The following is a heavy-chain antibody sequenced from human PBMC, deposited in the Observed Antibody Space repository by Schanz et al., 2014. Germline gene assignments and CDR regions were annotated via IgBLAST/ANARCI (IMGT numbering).Heavy chain of an antibody. D-gene: IGHD5-18*01. CDR1: GGTFSSYT. CDR2: IIPVLAIA. V-gene: IGHV1-69*02. J-gene: IGHJ6*02. Sequence: QVQLVQSGAEVKKPGSSVKVSCTASGGTFSSYTISWIRQAPGQGLEWMGRIIPVLAIADYAQKFQGRVTITADKSTSTAYMELSSLRSEDTAVYYCARGPSQGYSYGHNIGAYYYGMDVCGQGTAVTVSS. CDR3: ARGPSQGYSYGHNIGAYYYGMDV.